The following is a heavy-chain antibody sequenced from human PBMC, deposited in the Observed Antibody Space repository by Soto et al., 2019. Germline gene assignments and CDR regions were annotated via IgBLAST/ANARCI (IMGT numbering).Heavy chain of an antibody. CDR2: INPSGGST. J-gene: IGHJ4*02. D-gene: IGHD3-10*01. CDR3: ARGFRGLPFDY. Sequence: ASVKVSCKASGDAFTSYYMHWVRQAPGQGLEWMGIINPSGGSTSYAQKFQGRVTVTRDTATGTVYMELSSLRSEDPAVSYCARGFRGLPFDYWRQGTLVTVSS. V-gene: IGHV1-46*01. CDR1: GDAFTSYY.